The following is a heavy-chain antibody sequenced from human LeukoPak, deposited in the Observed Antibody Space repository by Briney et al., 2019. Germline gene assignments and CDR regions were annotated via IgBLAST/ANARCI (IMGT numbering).Heavy chain of an antibody. J-gene: IGHJ6*03. CDR2: ISRNGGST. V-gene: IGHV3-20*04. Sequence: GGSLRLSCAVSGFAIDDDYGMTWVRQAPGKGLEWVCGISRNGGSTGYAASVKGRFTISRDNAKNSLYLQMNSLRAEDTAVYYCASSVSSSWPYYYYYMDVWGKGTTVTVSS. CDR1: GFAIDDDYG. D-gene: IGHD6-13*01. CDR3: ASSVSSSWPYYYYYMDV.